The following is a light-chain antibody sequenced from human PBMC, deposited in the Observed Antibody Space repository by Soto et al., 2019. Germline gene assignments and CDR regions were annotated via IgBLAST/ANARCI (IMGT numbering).Light chain of an antibody. CDR1: QSVGRDY. Sequence: EIVLTQSPGTLSLSPGERATLSCRASQSVGRDYLAWYQQKPGQAPRLLIHGTSYRATGIPDRFRGSGSGTDFILTISRLEPEDFAVYYCQQYGSSPPTFGQGTKVDIK. V-gene: IGKV3-20*01. J-gene: IGKJ1*01. CDR2: GTS. CDR3: QQYGSSPPT.